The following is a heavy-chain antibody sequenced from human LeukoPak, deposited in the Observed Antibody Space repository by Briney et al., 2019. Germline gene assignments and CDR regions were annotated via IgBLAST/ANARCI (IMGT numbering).Heavy chain of an antibody. CDR2: IIPIFGTA. CDR3: ARGVLSPGGAVAGTRYFDY. J-gene: IGHJ4*02. V-gene: IGHV1-69*13. Sequence: ASVKVSCKASGGTFSSYAISWVRQAPGQGLEWMGGIIPIFGTANYAQKFQGRVTITADESTSTAYMELSSLRSEDTAVYYCARGVLSPGGAVAGTRYFDYWGQGTLVTVSS. CDR1: GGTFSSYA. D-gene: IGHD6-19*01.